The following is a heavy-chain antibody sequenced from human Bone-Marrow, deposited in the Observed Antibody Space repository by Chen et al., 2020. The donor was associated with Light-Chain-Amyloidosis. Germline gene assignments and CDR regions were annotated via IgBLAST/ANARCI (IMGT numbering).Heavy chain of an antibody. J-gene: IGHJ4*02. CDR2: IYPDDSDA. V-gene: IGHV5-51*01. Sequence: EVQLEQPGPEVKKPGESLKISCKGSGYTFPNYWIGWVRQMPGKGLEWMGVIYPDDSDARYSPSFEGQVTISADKSITTAYLQWRSLKASDTAMYYCARRRDGYNFDYWGQGTLVTVSS. CDR1: GYTFPNYW. D-gene: IGHD5-12*01. CDR3: ARRRDGYNFDY.